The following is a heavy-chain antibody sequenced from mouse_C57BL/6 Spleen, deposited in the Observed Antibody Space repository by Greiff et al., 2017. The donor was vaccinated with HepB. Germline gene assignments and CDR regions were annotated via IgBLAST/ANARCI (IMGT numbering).Heavy chain of an antibody. J-gene: IGHJ3*01. Sequence: VQLKQSGPELVKPGASVKLSCKASGYTFPSYDINWVKQRPGQGLEWIGWIYPRDGSTKYNEKFKGKATLTVDTSSSTAYMELHSLTSEDSAVYFCARPDGYYVGPAWFAYWGQGTLVTVSA. CDR3: ARPDGYYVGPAWFAY. CDR2: IYPRDGST. CDR1: GYTFPSYD. V-gene: IGHV1-85*01. D-gene: IGHD2-3*01.